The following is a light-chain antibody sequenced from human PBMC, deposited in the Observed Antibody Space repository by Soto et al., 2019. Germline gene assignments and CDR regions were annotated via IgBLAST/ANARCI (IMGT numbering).Light chain of an antibody. CDR3: QSADSTGVIGL. V-gene: IGLV3-21*02. J-gene: IGLJ2*01. Sequence: SYELTQAPSVSVAPGQTARIGCGGDNIGSKSVHWYQQRPGQAPVLVVYADSDRPSGIPERFSGSSSGTTVTLTISGVQAEDEAAYYCQSADSTGVIGLFGGGTQLTVL. CDR2: ADS. CDR1: NIGSKS.